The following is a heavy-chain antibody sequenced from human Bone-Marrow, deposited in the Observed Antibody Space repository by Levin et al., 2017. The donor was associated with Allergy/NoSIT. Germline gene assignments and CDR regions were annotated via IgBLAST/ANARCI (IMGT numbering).Heavy chain of an antibody. V-gene: IGHV3-11*05. Sequence: GGSLRLSCAASGFSFSDFYMSWIRQTPEKGLEWISYISGSSDYTNYADSVRGRFTISRDNARNSLYLQMDSLRAEDTAVYYCARGGDYDIVTGKRWGYWGQGILVTVSS. CDR3: ARGGDYDIVTGKRWGY. CDR2: ISGSSDYT. D-gene: IGHD3-9*01. J-gene: IGHJ4*02. CDR1: GFSFSDFY.